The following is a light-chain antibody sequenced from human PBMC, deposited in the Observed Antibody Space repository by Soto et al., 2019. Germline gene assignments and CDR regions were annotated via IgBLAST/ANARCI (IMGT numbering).Light chain of an antibody. CDR3: QQYHIWLT. CDR1: QSVKSN. J-gene: IGKJ4*01. Sequence: EVVLTQSPATLSVSPGERGTISCRASQSVKSNLAWYQQKPGQAPRLLIYDASNRATGIPARLSGSGSGTEFTLTISSMKSEDFAIYYCQQYHIWLTFGGGTKVDIK. CDR2: DAS. V-gene: IGKV3-15*01.